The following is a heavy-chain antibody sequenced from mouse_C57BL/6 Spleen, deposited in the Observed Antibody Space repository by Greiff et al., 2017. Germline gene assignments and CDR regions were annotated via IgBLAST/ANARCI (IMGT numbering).Heavy chain of an antibody. CDR2: IYPGSGST. CDR3: AIERRLRDFDY. V-gene: IGHV1-55*01. J-gene: IGHJ2*01. D-gene: IGHD3-2*02. Sequence: VKLQQSGAELVKPGASVKMSCKASGYTFTNYWITWVKQRPGQGLEWIGDIYPGSGSTNYNEKFKSKATLTVDTSSSTAYMQLSSVTSEDSAVCDCAIERRLRDFDYWGQGTTLTVSS. CDR1: GYTFTNYW.